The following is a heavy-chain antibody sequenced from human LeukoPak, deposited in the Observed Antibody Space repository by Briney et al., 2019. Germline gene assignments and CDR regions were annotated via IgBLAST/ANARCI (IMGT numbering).Heavy chain of an antibody. CDR3: ARAGGSRYGYAFDV. J-gene: IGHJ3*01. V-gene: IGHV3-33*01. CDR1: GFTFSDYG. CDR2: IWHDGSNK. Sequence: GGSLRLPCVASGFTFSDYGMHWVRQAPGKGLEWVAVIWHDGSNKYYADSVKGRFTISRDNSENTLYLQMNSLRVEDTALFYCARAGGSRYGYAFDVWGQGTLVTVSS. D-gene: IGHD5-12*01.